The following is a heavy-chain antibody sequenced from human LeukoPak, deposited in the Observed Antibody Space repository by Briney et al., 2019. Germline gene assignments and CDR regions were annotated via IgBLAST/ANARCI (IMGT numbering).Heavy chain of an antibody. J-gene: IGHJ4*02. Sequence: GGSLRLSCAASGFTFSSYSMNWVRQAPGKGLEWVSSISSSSSYIYYADSVKGRFTISRDNAKNSLYLQMNSLRAEDTAVYYCARDSGGDDSSGYYYSEVDYWGQGTLVTVSS. CDR2: ISSSSSYI. CDR3: ARDSGGDDSSGYYYSEVDY. CDR1: GFTFSSYS. V-gene: IGHV3-21*01. D-gene: IGHD3-22*01.